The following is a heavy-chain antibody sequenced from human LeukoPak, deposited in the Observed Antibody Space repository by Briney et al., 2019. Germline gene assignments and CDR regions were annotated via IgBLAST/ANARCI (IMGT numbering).Heavy chain of an antibody. V-gene: IGHV3-23*01. CDR2: ISGSGGST. D-gene: IGHD3-10*01. CDR3: AKDRGIISDY. CDR1: GFTFGDYA. Sequence: GGSLRLSCTASGFTFGDYAMSWVRQAPGKGLEWVSAISGSGGSTYYADSVKGRFTISRDNSKNTLYLQMNSLRAEDTAVYYCAKDRGIISDYWGQGTLVTVSS. J-gene: IGHJ4*02.